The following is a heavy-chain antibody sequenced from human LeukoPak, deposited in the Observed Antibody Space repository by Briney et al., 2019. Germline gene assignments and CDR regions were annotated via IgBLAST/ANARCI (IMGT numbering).Heavy chain of an antibody. V-gene: IGHV4-59*08. CDR1: GGSISSYY. Sequence: SETLSLTCTVSGGSISSYYWSWIRQPPGKGLEWIGYIYYSGSTNYNPSLKSRVTISVDTSKNQFSLKLSSVTAADTAVYYCARHHLRVSWFDPRGQGTLVTVSS. CDR3: ARHHLRVSWFDP. J-gene: IGHJ5*02. CDR2: IYYSGST.